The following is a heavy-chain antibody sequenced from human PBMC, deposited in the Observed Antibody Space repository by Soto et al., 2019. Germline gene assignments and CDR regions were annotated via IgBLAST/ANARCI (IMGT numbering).Heavy chain of an antibody. J-gene: IGHJ6*02. D-gene: IGHD5-18*01. CDR2: IYFSGST. CDR3: ARSNRYGYSPTERRHYYFPMDV. Sequence: SETLSLTCTVSGVSISNYYWSWVRQPPGKGLEWIGYIYFSGSTTYNPSLKSRVTISVDTSKHQFSLKLRSVTAADTAVYFCARSNRYGYSPTERRHYYFPMDVWGQGTTVTVSS. V-gene: IGHV4-59*01. CDR1: GVSISNYY.